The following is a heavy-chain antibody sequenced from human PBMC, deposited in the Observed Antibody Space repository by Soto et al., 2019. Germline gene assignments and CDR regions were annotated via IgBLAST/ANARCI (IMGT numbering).Heavy chain of an antibody. CDR3: ARHSTFGYNWNPDDDYYYYGMDV. D-gene: IGHD1-20*01. CDR1: GYSFTSYW. J-gene: IGHJ6*02. V-gene: IGHV5-51*01. CDR2: IYPGDSDT. Sequence: GESLKISCKGSGYSFTSYWIGWVRQMPGKGLEWMGIIYPGDSDTRYSPSFQGQVTISADKSISTAYLQWSSLKASDTAMYYCARHSTFGYNWNPDDDYYYYGMDVWGQGTTVTVSS.